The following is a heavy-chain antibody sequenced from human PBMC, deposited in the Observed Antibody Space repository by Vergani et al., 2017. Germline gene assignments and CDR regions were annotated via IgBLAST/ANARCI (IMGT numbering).Heavy chain of an antibody. J-gene: IGHJ3*02. CDR1: GGTFSSYA. D-gene: IGHD3-22*01. CDR2: IIPIFGTA. Sequence: QVQLVQSGAEVKKPGSSVKVSCKASGGTFSSYAISWVRQAPGQGLEWMGRIIPIFGTANYAQKFQGRVTITADESTSTAYMELSSLRSEDTAVYYCARENITRAQMIVVVITPFDIWGQGTMVTVSS. V-gene: IGHV1-69*18. CDR3: ARENITRAQMIVVVITPFDI.